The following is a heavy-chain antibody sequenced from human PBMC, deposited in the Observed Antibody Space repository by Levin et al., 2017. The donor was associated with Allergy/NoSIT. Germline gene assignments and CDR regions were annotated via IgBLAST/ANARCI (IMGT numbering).Heavy chain of an antibody. CDR2: ISSSSSYI. J-gene: IGHJ4*02. V-gene: IGHV3-21*01. CDR3: ARDRNGGKTTVTEDRKDYFDY. CDR1: GFTFSSYS. Sequence: GESLKISCAASGFTFSSYSMNWVRQAPGKGLEWVSSISSSSSYIYYADSVKGRFTISRDNAKNSLYLQMNSLRAEDTAVYYCARDRNGGKTTVTEDRKDYFDYWGQGTLVTVSS. D-gene: IGHD4-17*01.